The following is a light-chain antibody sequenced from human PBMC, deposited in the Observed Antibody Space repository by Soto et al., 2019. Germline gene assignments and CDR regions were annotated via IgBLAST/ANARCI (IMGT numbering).Light chain of an antibody. CDR3: SSYTSSSTNVV. CDR2: EVS. Sequence: QSVLTQPASVSGSPGQSITISCTGTSSDVGGYNYVSWYQQQSGKVPKLMIHEVSNRPSGVSNRFSGSKSGNTASLTISGLQAEDEADYYCSSYTSSSTNVVFGGGTKLTVL. CDR1: SSDVGGYNY. V-gene: IGLV2-14*01. J-gene: IGLJ2*01.